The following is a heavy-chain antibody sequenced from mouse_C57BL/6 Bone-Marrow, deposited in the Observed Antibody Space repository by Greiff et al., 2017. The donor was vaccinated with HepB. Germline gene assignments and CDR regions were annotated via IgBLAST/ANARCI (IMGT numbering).Heavy chain of an antibody. J-gene: IGHJ1*03. CDR3: TSYGSSPSYWYFDV. CDR2: IRNKANNHAT. CDR1: GFTFSDAW. V-gene: IGHV6-6*01. D-gene: IGHD1-1*01. Sequence: EVKLMESGGGLVQPGGSMKLSCAASGFTFSDAWMDWVRQSPEKGLEWVAEIRNKANNHATDYAESVKGRFTISRDDSKSSVYLQRSSLRAEDTGMYYCTSYGSSPSYWYFDVWGTGTTVTVAS.